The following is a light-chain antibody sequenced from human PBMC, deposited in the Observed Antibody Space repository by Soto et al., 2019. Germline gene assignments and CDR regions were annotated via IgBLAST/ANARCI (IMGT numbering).Light chain of an antibody. CDR3: QQDDSYSWT. CDR2: QAS. Sequence: DIPMTQSPSTLSAFVGDRVTITCRASQSISSWLAWYQQKPGKAPKLLVYQASTLESGVPLRFSGSGSGTEFTLTINSLQSDDFATYYCQQDDSYSWTFGQGTKVEVK. CDR1: QSISSW. V-gene: IGKV1-5*03. J-gene: IGKJ1*01.